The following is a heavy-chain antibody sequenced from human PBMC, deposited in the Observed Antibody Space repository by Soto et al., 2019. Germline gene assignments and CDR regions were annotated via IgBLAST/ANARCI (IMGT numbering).Heavy chain of an antibody. J-gene: IGHJ4*02. CDR3: ASSVSSGSGRYYFDY. D-gene: IGHD3-22*01. V-gene: IGHV1-69*06. CDR1: GGTFSSYA. CDR2: IIPIFGTA. Sequence: SGKVSCKSCGGTFSSYAISLVRQAPGQGLEWMGGIIPIFGTANYAQKFQGRVTITADKSTSTAYMELSSLRSEDTAVYYCASSVSSGSGRYYFDYWGQGTMVTVSS.